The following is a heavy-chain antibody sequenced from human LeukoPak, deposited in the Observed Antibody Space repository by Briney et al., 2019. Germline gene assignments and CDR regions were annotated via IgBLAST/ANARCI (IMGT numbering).Heavy chain of an antibody. D-gene: IGHD3-22*01. J-gene: IGHJ4*02. CDR2: ISWDGGST. CDR1: GFTFDDYA. Sequence: GGSLRLSCAASGFTFDDYAMHWVRQAPGKGLEWVSLISWDGGSTYYADSVKGRFTISRDNSKNSLYLQMNSLRAEDTALYYCAKDMAYNDSSGQSPFDYWGQGTLVTVSS. V-gene: IGHV3-43D*04. CDR3: AKDMAYNDSSGQSPFDY.